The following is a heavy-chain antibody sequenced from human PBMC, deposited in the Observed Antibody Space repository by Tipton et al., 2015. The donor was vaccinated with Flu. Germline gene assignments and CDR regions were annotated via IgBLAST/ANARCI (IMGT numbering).Heavy chain of an antibody. Sequence: SLRLSCAASEFTFNSYAMHWVRQAPGKGLEWVAVISYDGSNKYYADSVKGRFTISRDNSKNTLYLQMNSLRAEDTAVYYCARDRGGRYYFYGMDVWGQGTTVTVSS. D-gene: IGHD2-21*01. CDR2: ISYDGSNK. J-gene: IGHJ6*02. CDR3: ARDRGGRYYFYGMDV. CDR1: EFTFNSYA. V-gene: IGHV3-30*01.